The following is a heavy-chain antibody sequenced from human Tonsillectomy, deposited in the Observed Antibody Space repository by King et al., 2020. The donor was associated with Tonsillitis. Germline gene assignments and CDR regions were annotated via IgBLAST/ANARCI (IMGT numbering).Heavy chain of an antibody. CDR3: AKVAAGATAIDY. CDR1: GFTFANLG. D-gene: IGHD6-13*01. Sequence: QLVQSGGGVVQPGRSLRLSCAASGFTFANLGMHWVRQAPGKGLEWVAAISHDGSHRYYADSVKGRFTISRDNSKNMLYVQMNSLRADDTAMYYCAKVAAGATAIDYWGQGTLVAVSS. V-gene: IGHV3-30*18. CDR2: ISHDGSHR. J-gene: IGHJ4*02.